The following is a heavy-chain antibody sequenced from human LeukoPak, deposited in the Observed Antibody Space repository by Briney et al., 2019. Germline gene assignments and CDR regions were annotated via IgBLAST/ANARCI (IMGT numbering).Heavy chain of an antibody. V-gene: IGHV1-18*01. CDR2: INTYNGNT. J-gene: IGHJ4*02. CDR3: SRDTPQHLKRFDY. D-gene: IGHD1-1*01. Sequence: ASVKVFCKASGYTLNRFGMSWVRQAPGQGLEWLGWINTYNGNTKFGEKFQGRVTLTTDTSTSTVYMELTSLRSDDTAVYFCSRDTPQHLKRFDYWGQGTLVTVSS. CDR1: GYTLNRFG.